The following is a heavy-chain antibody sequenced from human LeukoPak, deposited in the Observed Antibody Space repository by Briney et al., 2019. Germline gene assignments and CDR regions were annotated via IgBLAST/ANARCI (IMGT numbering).Heavy chain of an antibody. Sequence: AASVKVSCKASGYTFNTNYIHWVRQAPGQGLEWMGGIIPIFGTANYAQKFQGRVTITADESTSTAYMELSSLRSEDTAVYYCAREAKYCSGGSCYFGAFDIWGQGTMVTVSS. V-gene: IGHV1-69*13. CDR1: GYTFNTNY. CDR2: IIPIFGTA. D-gene: IGHD2-15*01. J-gene: IGHJ3*02. CDR3: AREAKYCSGGSCYFGAFDI.